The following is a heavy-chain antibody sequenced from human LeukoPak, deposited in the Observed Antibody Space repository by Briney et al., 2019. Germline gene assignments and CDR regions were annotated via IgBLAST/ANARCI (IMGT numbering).Heavy chain of an antibody. CDR2: ISRNGGST. CDR3: AAAYFGVDQYYYGMDV. V-gene: IGHV3-23*01. J-gene: IGHJ6*02. CDR1: GFTFRSYA. D-gene: IGHD3-3*01. Sequence: GGSLRLSCVASGFTFRSYAMNWVRQAPRKGLGWVSAISRNGGSTYSAASVTGRFTISRDTSKNTLYLQMNSLRAEDTAVYYCAAAYFGVDQYYYGMDVWGQGTTVTVSS.